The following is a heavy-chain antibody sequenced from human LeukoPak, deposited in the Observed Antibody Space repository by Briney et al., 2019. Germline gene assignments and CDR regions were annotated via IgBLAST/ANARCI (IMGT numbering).Heavy chain of an antibody. CDR2: ISSDSNYI. CDR1: GFTFSTYN. Sequence: GGSLRLSCAASGFTFSTYNMNWVRQAPGKGLEWVSSISSDSNYIYYTDSVKGRYTNSRDNAKNSLCLQMSSLRAEDTAVYYCVRDSSWFDYWGQGILVTVSS. J-gene: IGHJ5*01. CDR3: VRDSSWFDY. D-gene: IGHD6-13*01. V-gene: IGHV3-21*01.